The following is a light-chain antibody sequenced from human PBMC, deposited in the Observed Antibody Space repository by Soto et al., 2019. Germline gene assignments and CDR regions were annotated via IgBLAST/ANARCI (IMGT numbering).Light chain of an antibody. CDR3: ASWDRTLSAGV. Sequence: QSVLTQPPSVSATPGQRVTLSCSGSSSNIGSDYVSWFQQVPGTAPKLLIYDNDKRPSGIPDRFSGSKSGTSAALGITGLQTGDEGDYDCASWDRTLSAGVFGGGTKLTVL. V-gene: IGLV1-51*01. J-gene: IGLJ3*02. CDR1: SSNIGSDY. CDR2: DND.